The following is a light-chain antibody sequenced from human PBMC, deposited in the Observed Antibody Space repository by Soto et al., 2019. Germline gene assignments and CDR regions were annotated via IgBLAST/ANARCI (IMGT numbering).Light chain of an antibody. J-gene: IGKJ5*01. Sequence: EVVQIQPPATLSVSPAETDPLPCWASQSVSSDLAWYHQKPGQAPRLLIYDASTRATGIPGRLSGSGSGTEFTLTINSLQSEDFAVYYCQQYNNWPITFAQGTRLEIK. CDR3: QQYNNWPIT. V-gene: IGKV3-15*01. CDR2: DAS. CDR1: QSVSSD.